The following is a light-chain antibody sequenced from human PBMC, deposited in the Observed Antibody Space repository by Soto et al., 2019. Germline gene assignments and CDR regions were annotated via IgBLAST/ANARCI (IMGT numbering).Light chain of an antibody. J-gene: IGKJ4*01. V-gene: IGKV4-1*01. Sequence: DMLLTQSPYSLAVSLAERATINCKSSQSVLYSCNIKKYLAWYQQKPRQPPKLLIYWASTRESGVPDRFSGSGSGTDFTLTISSLQAEDVAVYYCQQYYNTPLTFGGGTKVDI. CDR2: WAS. CDR1: QSVLYSCNIKKY. CDR3: QQYYNTPLT.